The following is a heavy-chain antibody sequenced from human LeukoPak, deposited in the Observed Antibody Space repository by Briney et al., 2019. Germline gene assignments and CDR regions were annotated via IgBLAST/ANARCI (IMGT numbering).Heavy chain of an antibody. CDR1: GYSFTSHY. CDR2: INPSGSST. CDR3: ARDPDYYDSSGYYPHAFDI. D-gene: IGHD3-22*01. Sequence: ASVKVSCKASGYSFTSHYMHWVRQAPGQGLEWLGLINPSGSSTLYAQKFQGRVTMTRNTSISTAYMELSSLRSEDTAVYYCARDPDYYDSSGYYPHAFDIWGQGTMVTVSS. V-gene: IGHV1-46*01. J-gene: IGHJ3*02.